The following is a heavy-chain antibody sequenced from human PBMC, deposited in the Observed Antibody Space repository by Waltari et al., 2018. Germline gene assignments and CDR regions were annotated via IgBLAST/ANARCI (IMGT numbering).Heavy chain of an antibody. Sequence: VQLVQSGAAVKKPGASVKVSCKASGSTFTSYAIHWVRQAPGQRLEWMGWINAGNGNTKYSQKFQGRVTITRDTSASTAYMELSSLRSEDTAVYYCARPGSYYYYGMDVWGQGTTVTVSS. V-gene: IGHV1-3*01. D-gene: IGHD1-26*01. CDR1: GSTFTSYA. CDR3: ARPGSYYYYGMDV. J-gene: IGHJ6*02. CDR2: INAGNGNT.